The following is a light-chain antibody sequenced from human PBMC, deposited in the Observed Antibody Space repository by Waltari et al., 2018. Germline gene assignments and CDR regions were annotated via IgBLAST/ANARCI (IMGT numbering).Light chain of an antibody. CDR3: QQYKSWPWT. Sequence: EMVMTQTPATLSGSPGETATLSCRASQSFDGSLARYQQRPGQTTRLLIYYTSKRATEIPARFSGCGSGTEFALTSSSVKSEDVAVYYCQQYKSWPWTFGQGTKVEIK. CDR1: QSFDGS. J-gene: IGKJ1*01. CDR2: YTS. V-gene: IGKV3-15*01.